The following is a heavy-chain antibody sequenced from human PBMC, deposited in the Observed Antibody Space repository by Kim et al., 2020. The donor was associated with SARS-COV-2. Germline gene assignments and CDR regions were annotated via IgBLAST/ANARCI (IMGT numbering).Heavy chain of an antibody. D-gene: IGHD6-13*01. CDR3: ARLQFSSSDAFDI. J-gene: IGHJ3*02. V-gene: IGHV4-59*08. Sequence: PSLKSRVTISVDTSKNQFSLKLSSVTAADTAVYYCARLQFSSSDAFDIWGQGTMVTVSS.